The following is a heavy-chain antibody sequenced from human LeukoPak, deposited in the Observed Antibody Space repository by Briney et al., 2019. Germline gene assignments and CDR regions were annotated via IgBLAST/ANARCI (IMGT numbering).Heavy chain of an antibody. V-gene: IGHV3-66*01. Sequence: GGSLRLSCAASGFTVSSNYMSWVRQAPGKGLEWVSVIYSGGSTYYADSVKGRFTISRDNSKNTLYLQMNSLRAEDTAVYYCARDWLTYYYDSSGFGDIWGQGTMVTVSS. J-gene: IGHJ3*02. CDR1: GFTVSSNY. CDR3: ARDWLTYYYDSSGFGDI. CDR2: IYSGGST. D-gene: IGHD3-22*01.